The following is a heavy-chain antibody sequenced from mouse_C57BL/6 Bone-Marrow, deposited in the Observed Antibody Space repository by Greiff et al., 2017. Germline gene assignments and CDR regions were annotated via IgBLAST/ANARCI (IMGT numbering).Heavy chain of an antibody. J-gene: IGHJ2*01. CDR2: INPGSGGT. CDR3: AREGCPFDY. V-gene: IGHV1-54*01. Sequence: QVQLKQSGAELVRPGTSVKVSCKASGYAFTNYLIEWVKQRPGQGLEWIGVINPGSGGTNYNEKFKGKATLTADKSSSTAYMQLSSLTSEDSAVYFCAREGCPFDYWGQGTTRTVSS. CDR1: GYAFTNYL.